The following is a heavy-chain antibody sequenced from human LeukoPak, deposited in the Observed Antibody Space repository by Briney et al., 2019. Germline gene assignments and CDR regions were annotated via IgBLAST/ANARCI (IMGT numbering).Heavy chain of an antibody. CDR2: INPNSGGT. V-gene: IGHV1-2*02. Sequence: GASVKVSCKASGYTFTGCYMHWVRQAPGQGLEWMGWINPNSGGTKYAQKFQGRVTMTRDTSISTAYMELSRLRSEDTAVYYCASFGSEYQLLQTYYYYMDVWGKGTTVTVSS. CDR3: ASFGSEYQLLQTYYYYMDV. J-gene: IGHJ6*03. D-gene: IGHD2-2*01. CDR1: GYTFTGCY.